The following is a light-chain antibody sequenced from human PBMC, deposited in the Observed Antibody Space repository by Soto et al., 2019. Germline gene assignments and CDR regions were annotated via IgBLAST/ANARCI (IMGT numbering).Light chain of an antibody. CDR1: SSDVGGYNY. CDR3: SSYTRSSTHV. Sequence: QSALTQPASVSGSPGQSITISCTGTSSDVGGYNYVSWYQQHPGKAPKLMIYEVSNRPSGVSNRFSGSKSGNTASLAISGLQAEDEADYYCSSYTRSSTHVFGGGTQLTVL. V-gene: IGLV2-14*01. J-gene: IGLJ2*01. CDR2: EVS.